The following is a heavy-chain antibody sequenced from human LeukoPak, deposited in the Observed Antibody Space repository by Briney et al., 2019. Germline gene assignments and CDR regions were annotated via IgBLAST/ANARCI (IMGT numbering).Heavy chain of an antibody. Sequence: SETLSLTCTVSGGSISSYYWSWIRQPPGKGPEWIGYIYYSGSTNYNPSLKSRVTISVDTSKNQFSLKMNSVTAADTAVYYCARLASGGWSHCDYWGQGTLVTVSS. CDR3: ARLASGGWSHCDY. V-gene: IGHV4-59*08. J-gene: IGHJ4*02. D-gene: IGHD6-19*01. CDR2: IYYSGST. CDR1: GGSISSYY.